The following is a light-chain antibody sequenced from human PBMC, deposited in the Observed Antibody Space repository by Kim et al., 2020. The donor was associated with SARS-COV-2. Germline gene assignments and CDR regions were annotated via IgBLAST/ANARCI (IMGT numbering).Light chain of an antibody. CDR3: QVWDSSTAGV. CDR1: KIGSKN. J-gene: IGLJ3*02. CDR2: RDS. Sequence: VALGQTARISCGENKIGSKNVHWYQQKTGQAPVMVIYRDSNRPSGIPERFSGTNSGNTATLTISRAQAGDEADYYCQVWDSSTAGVFCGGTQLTVL. V-gene: IGLV3-9*01.